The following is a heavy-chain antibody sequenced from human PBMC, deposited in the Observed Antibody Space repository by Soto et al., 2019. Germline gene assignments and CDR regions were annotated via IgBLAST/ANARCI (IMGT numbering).Heavy chain of an antibody. CDR3: TRDKDRPQLGGNYYYIMDV. CDR2: INPSGGST. Sequence: ASVKVSCKASGYTFTSYYMHWVRQAPGQGLEWMGLINPSGGSTGYTQKFQGRVTMTTDTSTSTAYIELSSLRSEDTAVYYCTRDKDRPQLGGNYYYIMDVWGQGTTVTVSS. CDR1: GYTFTSYY. D-gene: IGHD3-3*02. J-gene: IGHJ6*02. V-gene: IGHV1-46*01.